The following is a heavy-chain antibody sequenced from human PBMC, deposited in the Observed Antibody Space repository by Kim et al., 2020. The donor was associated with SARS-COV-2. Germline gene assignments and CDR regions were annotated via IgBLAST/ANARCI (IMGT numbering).Heavy chain of an antibody. CDR2: KT. V-gene: IGHV1-3*01. CDR3: ARDMDPTVYDY. Sequence: KTQYAQKLQGRVTITRDTAANTAYMELRRLTTKDTAIYYCARDMDPTVYDYWGQGTLVTVSS. J-gene: IGHJ4*02. D-gene: IGHD4-4*01.